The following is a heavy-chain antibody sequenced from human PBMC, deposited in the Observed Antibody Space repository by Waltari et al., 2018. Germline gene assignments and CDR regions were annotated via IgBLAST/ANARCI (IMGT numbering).Heavy chain of an antibody. CDR2: IYTSGST. Sequence: QVQLQESGPGLVKPSVTLSLTCTVSGGSISSYYWRWIRQPAGKGLEWIGRIYTSGSTNYNPSLKRRVTMSVDTSKNQFSLKLSSVTAADTAVYYCARYSSSWTIDAFDIWGQGTMVTVSS. CDR1: GGSISSYY. CDR3: ARYSSSWTIDAFDI. D-gene: IGHD6-13*01. J-gene: IGHJ3*02. V-gene: IGHV4-4*07.